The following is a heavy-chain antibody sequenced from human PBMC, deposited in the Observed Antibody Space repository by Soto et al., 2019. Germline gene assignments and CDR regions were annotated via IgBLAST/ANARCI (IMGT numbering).Heavy chain of an antibody. J-gene: IGHJ1*01. V-gene: IGHV4-34*01. D-gene: IGHD6-13*01. CDR1: GGSFRGYC. Sequence: PSETLSLTSAVYGGSFRGYCWSWIRQTPGERLEWVGDICHGGGANYNPSLKSRVSFSMDPSKNQFSLKLNSVMAADTAVYYCAGYSNSWSKYVKHWGRGSLVTVSS. CDR3: AGYSNSWSKYVKH. CDR2: ICHGGGA.